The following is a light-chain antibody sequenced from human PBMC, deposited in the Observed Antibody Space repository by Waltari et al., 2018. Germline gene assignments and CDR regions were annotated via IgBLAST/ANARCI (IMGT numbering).Light chain of an antibody. CDR3: QHYVRLPVS. Sequence: EIVLTQSPGTLSLSPGERATLPCRASQSVGRSLTWYQQKPGQAPRPLIYGASSRATGIPDRFSGSGSGTDFSLTISRLEPEDFALYYCQHYVRLPVSFGQGTKVDIK. CDR2: GAS. CDR1: QSVGRS. J-gene: IGKJ1*01. V-gene: IGKV3-20*01.